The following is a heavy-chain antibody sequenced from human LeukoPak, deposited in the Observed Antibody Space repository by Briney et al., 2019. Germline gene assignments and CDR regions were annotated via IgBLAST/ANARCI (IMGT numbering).Heavy chain of an antibody. CDR1: GGSINGHC. Sequence: SETLSLTCTVSGGSINGHCWSWIRQPPGKGLEWIGYIFNGGSTNYNPSLKSRVSMSLDTSRDQFSLRLSSVTAADTAIYYCASRPAGSTWYGVFDFWSQGTLVTVSS. CDR2: IFNGGST. V-gene: IGHV4-59*11. D-gene: IGHD6-13*01. J-gene: IGHJ4*02. CDR3: ASRPAGSTWYGVFDF.